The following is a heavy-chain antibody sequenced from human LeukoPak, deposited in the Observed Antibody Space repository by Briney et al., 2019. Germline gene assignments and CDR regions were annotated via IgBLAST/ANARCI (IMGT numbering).Heavy chain of an antibody. CDR2: VSGSGRTT. Sequence: GGSLRLSCAASGFIFRSYAMSWVRQAPGKGPEWVSSVSGSGRTTYYADSVKGRFTASRDNSRDTLYLQMDSLSAEDTAVYYCTEDMSFGESYFDCWGQGTLVTVSS. CDR3: TEDMSFGESYFDC. J-gene: IGHJ4*02. CDR1: GFIFRSYA. D-gene: IGHD2/OR15-2a*01. V-gene: IGHV3-23*01.